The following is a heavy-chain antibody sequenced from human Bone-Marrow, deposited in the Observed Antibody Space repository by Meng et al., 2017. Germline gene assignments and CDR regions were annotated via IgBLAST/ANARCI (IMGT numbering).Heavy chain of an antibody. CDR2: IYYSGST. CDR3: ASLYGDSSVWYLDL. CDR1: GGSISSGNHY. V-gene: IGHV4-31*03. Sequence: KLGPCLCNLSHTLSLTCTLSGGSISSGNHYWSWIRQHPGKGLEYIGYIYYSGSTYYNPSLKSRVIILVDTSKNQFSLRLNSVTAADTAVYYCASLYGDSSVWYLDLWGRGTLVTVFS. J-gene: IGHJ2*01. D-gene: IGHD4-17*01.